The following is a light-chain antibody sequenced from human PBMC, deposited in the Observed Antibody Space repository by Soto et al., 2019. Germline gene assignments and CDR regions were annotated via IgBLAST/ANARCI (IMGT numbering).Light chain of an antibody. CDR2: GAS. Sequence: EIVLTQSPGTLSLSPGERATLSCRASQSVSSSFLAWYQQRPGQAPRLLIYGASSRATGIPDRFSGSGSGTDFTLTISRLEPEDFAVYYCKQYGGSPETFGQGTKVEIK. CDR3: KQYGGSPET. CDR1: QSVSSSF. V-gene: IGKV3-20*01. J-gene: IGKJ1*01.